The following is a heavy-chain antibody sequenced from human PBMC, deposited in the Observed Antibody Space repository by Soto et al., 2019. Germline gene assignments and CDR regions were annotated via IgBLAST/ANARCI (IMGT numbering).Heavy chain of an antibody. CDR3: ARDTYSSGWYGVNWFDP. CDR2: IYTSGST. J-gene: IGHJ5*02. CDR1: GGSISSYY. V-gene: IGHV4-4*07. D-gene: IGHD6-19*01. Sequence: PSETLSLTCTVSGGSISSYYWSWIRQPAGKGLEWIGRIYTSGSTNYNPSLKSRVTMSVDTSKNQFSLKLSSVTAADTAVYYCARDTYSSGWYGVNWFDPWGQGTLVTAPQ.